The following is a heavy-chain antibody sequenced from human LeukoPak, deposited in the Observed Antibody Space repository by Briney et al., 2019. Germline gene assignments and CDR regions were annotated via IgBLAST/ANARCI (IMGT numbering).Heavy chain of an antibody. D-gene: IGHD3-10*02. CDR2: ISESRDDT. V-gene: IGHV3-23*01. J-gene: IGHJ4*02. Sequence: GGSLRLSCAASGFTFSDYAMSWVRQAPGKGLEWVSSISESRDDTDNADSVKGRFTISRDNPNNTLYLQMHSLRAEDAAVYYCARDYPGDSMLWEDYFDYWGQGTLVTVSS. CDR1: GFTFSDYA. CDR3: ARDYPGDSMLWEDYFDY.